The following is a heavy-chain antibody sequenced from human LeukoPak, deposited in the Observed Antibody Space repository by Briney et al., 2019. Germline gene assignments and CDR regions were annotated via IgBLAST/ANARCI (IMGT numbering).Heavy chain of an antibody. CDR2: IYHSGSA. D-gene: IGHD3-22*01. J-gene: IGHJ4*02. CDR3: ARDQPSYDSSGYYYGRPVDY. CDR1: GYSISSGYY. V-gene: IGHV4-38-2*02. Sequence: SETLSLTCTVSGYSISSGYYWGWIRQPPGKGLEWIGSIYHSGSAYYNPSLKSRVTISVDTSKNQFSLKLSSVTAADTAVYYRARDQPSYDSSGYYYGRPVDYWGQGTLVTVSS.